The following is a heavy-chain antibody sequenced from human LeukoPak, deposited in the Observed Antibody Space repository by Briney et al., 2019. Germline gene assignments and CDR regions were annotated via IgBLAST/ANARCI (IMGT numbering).Heavy chain of an antibody. D-gene: IGHD2-2*01. CDR2: ISSSSSYI. V-gene: IGHV3-21*01. J-gene: IGHJ3*02. CDR3: ARDLCSSTSCYPRGYAFDI. Sequence: GGSLRPSCAASGFTFSSYSMNWVRQAPGKGLEWVSSISSSSSYIYYADSVKGRFTISRDNAKNSLYLQMNSLRAEDTAVYYCARDLCSSTSCYPRGYAFDIWGQGTMVTVSS. CDR1: GFTFSSYS.